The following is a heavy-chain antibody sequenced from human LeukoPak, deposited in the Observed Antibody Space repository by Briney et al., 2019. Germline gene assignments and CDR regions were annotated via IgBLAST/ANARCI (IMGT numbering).Heavy chain of an antibody. CDR3: ARVRSSSWYPSYYYYYMDV. CDR1: GYSFTSYG. CDR2: ISAYNGNT. Sequence: GASVKVSCKASGYSFTSYGISWVRQATGQGLEWMGWISAYNGNTNYAQKLQGRVTMTTDTSTSTAYMELRSLRSDDTAVYYCARVRSSSWYPSYYYYYMDVWGKGTTVTISS. D-gene: IGHD6-13*01. J-gene: IGHJ6*03. V-gene: IGHV1-18*01.